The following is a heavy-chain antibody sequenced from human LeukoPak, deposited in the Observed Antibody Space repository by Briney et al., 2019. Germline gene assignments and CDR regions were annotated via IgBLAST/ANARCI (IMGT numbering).Heavy chain of an antibody. CDR3: FRRVNRSQKIAAVDY. D-gene: IGHD6-13*01. Sequence: GGSLRLSCAASGFTFSNAWMSWVRQAPGKGLEWVGRIKSKTDGGTTDYAAPVKGRFTISRDDSKNTLYLQMNSLKTEDTAVYYCFRRVNRSQKIAAVDYWGQGTLVTVSS. V-gene: IGHV3-15*01. CDR1: GFTFSNAW. CDR2: IKSKTDGGTT. J-gene: IGHJ4*02.